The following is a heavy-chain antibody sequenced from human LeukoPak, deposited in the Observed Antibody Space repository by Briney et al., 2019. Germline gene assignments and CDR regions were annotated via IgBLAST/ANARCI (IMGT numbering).Heavy chain of an antibody. J-gene: IGHJ4*02. CDR2: IKQDGSEK. D-gene: IGHD3-16*02. V-gene: IGHV3-7*01. CDR1: GFTFSSYW. CDR3: ARDAYVWGSYRHASDY. Sequence: GGSLSLSCAASGFTFSSYWMSWVRQAPGKGLEWVANIKQDGSEKYYVDSVKGRFTIPRDNAKNSLYLQMNSLRAEDTAVYYCARDAYVWGSYRHASDYWGQGTLVTVSS.